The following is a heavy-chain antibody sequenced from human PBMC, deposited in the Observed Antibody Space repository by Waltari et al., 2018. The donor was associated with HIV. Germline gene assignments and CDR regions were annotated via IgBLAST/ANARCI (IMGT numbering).Heavy chain of an antibody. V-gene: IGHV4-39*01. J-gene: IGHJ4*02. Sequence: QLQLQESGPGLVKPSETLSLTCTVSGGSISSSNYYWGWIRQPPGKGLEWIGTISYSGSIYYNPSLKSRVTISVDTSKNQFSLKLASVTAADTAVYYCARTVIVVVVASTTKPRRQIEYYFDYWGQGTLVTVSS. CDR2: ISYSGSI. D-gene: IGHD2-15*01. CDR3: ARTVIVVVVASTTKPRRQIEYYFDY. CDR1: GGSISSSNYY.